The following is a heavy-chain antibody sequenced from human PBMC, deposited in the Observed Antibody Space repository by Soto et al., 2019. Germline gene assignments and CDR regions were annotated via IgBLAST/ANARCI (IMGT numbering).Heavy chain of an antibody. D-gene: IGHD3-10*01. J-gene: IGHJ4*02. CDR1: GFTFSIYG. V-gene: IGHV3-33*01. CDR3: ARSRPASRGSTYYFDY. Sequence: QVQLVESGGGVVQPGRSLRLSCAASGFTFSIYGMHWVRQAPGKGLEWVAVISYDGSNQYYADSVKGRFTISRDNSKNXLYLQMNSLTTNDTAEYYCARSRPASRGSTYYFDYWGQGTLVTVSS. CDR2: ISYDGSNQ.